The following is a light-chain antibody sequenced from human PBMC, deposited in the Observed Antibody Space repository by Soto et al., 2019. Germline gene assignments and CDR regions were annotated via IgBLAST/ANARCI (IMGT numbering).Light chain of an antibody. CDR3: QQYNNWPIT. J-gene: IGKJ5*01. CDR2: GAS. V-gene: IGKV3D-15*01. CDR1: QSVDSSY. Sequence: EVVLTQSPGTLSLSPGERATLSCRASQSVDSSYFAWYQQKRGQGPRLLIYGASRRATGIPARFSGSGSGTEFTLTISSLQSEDFAVYYCQQYNNWPITFGQGTRLEIK.